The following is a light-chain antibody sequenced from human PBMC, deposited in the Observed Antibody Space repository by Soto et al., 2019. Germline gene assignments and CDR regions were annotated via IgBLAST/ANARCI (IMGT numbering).Light chain of an antibody. Sequence: DIQLTQSPSFLSASVGDRVTITCRASQGIYTNLAWYQQKPGKVPKLLIYAASTLQSGVPSRFSGSGSGTEFTLTISSLQPEDFTTYYCQQLDSYSWTFGQGTRVEIK. CDR1: QGIYTN. CDR3: QQLDSYSWT. J-gene: IGKJ1*01. CDR2: AAS. V-gene: IGKV1-9*01.